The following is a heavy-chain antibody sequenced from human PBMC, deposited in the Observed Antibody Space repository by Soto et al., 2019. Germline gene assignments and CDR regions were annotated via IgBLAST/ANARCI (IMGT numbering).Heavy chain of an antibody. CDR1: GFVFSGYV. J-gene: IGHJ4*02. V-gene: IGHV3-30*19. CDR2: ISHDEYYI. D-gene: IGHD3-16*01. CDR3: ARDPERLKFGDIDF. Sequence: QVHLVESGGHVVQPGTSLRLSCTTSGFVFSGYVMHWVRQAPGKGLGWVAMISHDEYYIYYADSVKGRFTISRDNSKDTLYLQMNNLRTEDTAMYYCARDPERLKFGDIDFWGQGTLVTVSS.